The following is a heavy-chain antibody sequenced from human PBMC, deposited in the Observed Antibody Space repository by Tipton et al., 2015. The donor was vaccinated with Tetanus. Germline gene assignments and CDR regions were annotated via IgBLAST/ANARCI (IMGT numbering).Heavy chain of an antibody. CDR3: ARDRGDYNFYGMDV. Sequence: QLVQSGAEVKKPGASVKVSCKASGYTFTGYYIYWVRQAPGQGLEWMGWIDPNSGGTVYAQKFQGRVTMTRDTSISTAYMELSSLRSDDTAVYYCARDRGDYNFYGMDVWGPGTTVTVS. CDR1: GYTFTGYY. V-gene: IGHV1-2*02. J-gene: IGHJ6*02. CDR2: IDPNSGGT. D-gene: IGHD2-21*01.